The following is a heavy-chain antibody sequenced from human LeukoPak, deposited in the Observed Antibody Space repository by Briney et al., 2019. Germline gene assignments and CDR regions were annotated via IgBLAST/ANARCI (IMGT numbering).Heavy chain of an antibody. CDR3: ARNDYYSSNPLDY. D-gene: IGHD6-13*01. V-gene: IGHV1-69*13. CDR2: IIPIFGTA. Sequence: SVKVSCKASGGTFSSYAISWVRQAPGQGLEWMGGIIPIFGTANYAQKFQGRVTITADESTSTAYMELSSLRSEDTAVYYCARNDYYSSNPLDYWGQGTLVTVSS. J-gene: IGHJ4*02. CDR1: GGTFSSYA.